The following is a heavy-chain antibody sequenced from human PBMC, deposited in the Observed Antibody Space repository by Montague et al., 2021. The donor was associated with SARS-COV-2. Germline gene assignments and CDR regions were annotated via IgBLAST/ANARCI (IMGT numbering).Heavy chain of an antibody. CDR1: GGSITRNYY. CDR3: ARHLVRGVPKSFDI. J-gene: IGHJ3*02. D-gene: IGHD3-10*01. Sequence: SETLSLTCTVSGGSITRNYYWCWIRQPPGKGLEWVGNIYYSGTTFINPSLESRVTISVDASKNQFSLNLTSVTAADTAVYYCARHLVRGVPKSFDIWGQGALVIVSS. CDR2: IYYSGTT. V-gene: IGHV4-39*01.